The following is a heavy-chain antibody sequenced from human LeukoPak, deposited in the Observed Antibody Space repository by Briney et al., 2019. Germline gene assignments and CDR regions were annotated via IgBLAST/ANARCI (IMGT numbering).Heavy chain of an antibody. CDR1: GFTFSIYA. CDR2: ISGGKSST. V-gene: IGHV3-23*01. D-gene: IGHD5-24*01. J-gene: IGHJ4*02. CDR3: AKDDAWLQYGN. Sequence: GGSLRLSCAASGFTFSIYAMSWVRQAPGKGLEWVSAISGGKSSTYYADSVKGRFTISRDNSKGTVYLQMNSLRPEDTAVYYCAKDDAWLQYGNWGRGTLVTVSS.